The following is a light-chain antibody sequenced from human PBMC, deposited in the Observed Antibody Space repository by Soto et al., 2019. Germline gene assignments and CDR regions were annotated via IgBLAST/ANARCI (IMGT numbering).Light chain of an antibody. CDR2: GAS. Sequence: IQLTQSPSSLSASVGDRVTITCRASQGITSYLAWYQQKPGKAPKLLIYGASTLQSGVPSRFSGSGSGTVFTLTISSLQPEDFATYYCQQINNYPRTFGPGTKVDIK. CDR3: QQINNYPRT. J-gene: IGKJ3*01. CDR1: QGITSY. V-gene: IGKV1-9*01.